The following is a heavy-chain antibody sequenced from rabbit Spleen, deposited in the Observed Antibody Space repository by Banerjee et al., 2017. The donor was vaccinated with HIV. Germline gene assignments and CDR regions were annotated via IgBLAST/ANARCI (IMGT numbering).Heavy chain of an antibody. CDR3: ARETKYSVYAFNL. D-gene: IGHD6-1*01. Sequence: QEQLEESGGGLVKPKGSLTLTCKASGFTLSTYWICWVRQAPGKGLEWIACIGAGVTYTTYYATWAKGRFTISKTSSTTVTLQMTSLTAADTATYFCARETKYSVYAFNLWGQGTLVTVS. J-gene: IGHJ4*01. V-gene: IGHV1S45*01. CDR1: GFTLSTYW. CDR2: IGAGVTYTT.